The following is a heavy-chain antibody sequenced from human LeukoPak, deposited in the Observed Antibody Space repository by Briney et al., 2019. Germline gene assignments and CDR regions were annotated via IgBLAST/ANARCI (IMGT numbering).Heavy chain of an antibody. CDR3: ARTPANDYGDYYFDY. D-gene: IGHD4-17*01. J-gene: IGHJ4*02. V-gene: IGHV5-51*01. CDR2: IYPGDSDT. CDR1: GYSFTTYW. Sequence: GESLKISCKDSGYSFTTYWIGWVRQMPGKGLEWMGIIYPGDSDTRYSPSFQGQVTISADKSISTAYLQWSSLKASDTAMYYCARTPANDYGDYYFDYWGQGTLVTVSS.